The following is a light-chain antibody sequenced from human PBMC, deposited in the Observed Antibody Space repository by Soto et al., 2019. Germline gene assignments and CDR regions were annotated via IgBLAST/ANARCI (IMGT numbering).Light chain of an antibody. Sequence: DTQMTQSPSSLSASVGDRVTITCRASQGIRNDLGWYQQKPGEAPKRLIYSASTLESWVPSRFSGSGSGTDFTLTISSLQPGDFATYYCLHFNNFPYAFGQGTRLEIK. CDR1: QGIRND. CDR2: SAS. CDR3: LHFNNFPYA. J-gene: IGKJ2*01. V-gene: IGKV1-17*01.